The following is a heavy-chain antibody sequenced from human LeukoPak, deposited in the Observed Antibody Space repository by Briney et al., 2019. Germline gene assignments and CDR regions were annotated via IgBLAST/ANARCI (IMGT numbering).Heavy chain of an antibody. CDR1: GFTFSSYW. J-gene: IGHJ4*02. CDR3: ARGSLQWLVRGYFDY. Sequence: GSLRLSCAASGFTFSSYWMHWVRQAPGKGLVWVSRINSDGSSTSYADSVKGRFTISRDNAKNTLYLQMNSLRAEDTAVYYCARGSLQWLVRGYFDYWGQGTLVTVSS. CDR2: INSDGSST. V-gene: IGHV3-74*01. D-gene: IGHD6-19*01.